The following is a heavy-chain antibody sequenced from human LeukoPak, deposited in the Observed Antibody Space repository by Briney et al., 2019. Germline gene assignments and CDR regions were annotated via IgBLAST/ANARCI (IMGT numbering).Heavy chain of an antibody. CDR1: GGSVSSGNYY. CDR3: ARDPSGYFNY. D-gene: IGHD3-22*01. J-gene: IGHJ4*02. Sequence: TSETQSLTCTVSGGSVSSGNYYWSWIRQPPGKGLEWIGYIYNSGSTNYNPSLKSRVTISVDTSKNQFSLKLSSMTAADAAVYYCARDPSGYFNYWGQGTLATVSS. V-gene: IGHV4-61*01. CDR2: IYNSGST.